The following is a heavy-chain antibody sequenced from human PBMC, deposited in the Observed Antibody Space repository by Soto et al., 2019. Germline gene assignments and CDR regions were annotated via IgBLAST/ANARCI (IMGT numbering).Heavy chain of an antibody. CDR3: ARVRGVKPIDAFDI. CDR1: GFTFSSYG. CDR2: IWYDGSNK. J-gene: IGHJ3*02. V-gene: IGHV3-33*01. Sequence: PGRSLRLCCAASGFTFSSYGMHWVRQAPGKGLEWVAVIWYDGSNKYYADSVKGRFTISRDNSKNTLYLQMNSLRAEDTVVYYCARVRGVKPIDAFDIWGQGTMVTVSS. D-gene: IGHD3-10*01.